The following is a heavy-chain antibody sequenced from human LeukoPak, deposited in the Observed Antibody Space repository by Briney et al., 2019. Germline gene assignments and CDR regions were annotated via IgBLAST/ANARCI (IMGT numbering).Heavy chain of an antibody. J-gene: IGHJ6*02. Sequence: PSETLSLTCAVYGGSFSGYYWSWIRQPPGKGLEWIGEINHSGSTNYNPSLKSRVTISVDTSKNQFSLKLSSVTAADTAVYYCARDNWNYGSSMDVWGQGTTVTVSS. CDR3: ARDNWNYGSSMDV. CDR1: GGSFSGYY. V-gene: IGHV4-34*01. CDR2: INHSGST. D-gene: IGHD1-7*01.